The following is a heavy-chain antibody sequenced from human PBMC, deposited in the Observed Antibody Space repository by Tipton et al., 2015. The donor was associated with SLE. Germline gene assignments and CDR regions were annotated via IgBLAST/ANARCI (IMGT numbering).Heavy chain of an antibody. CDR3: ARGIVAAFFY. Sequence: LRLSCAVYGGSFSGYYWSWIRQPPGKGLEWIGEINHSGSTNYNPSLKSRVTISVDTSKKQFSLKLRSVTAADTAVYYCARGIVAAFFYWGQGTLVTVSS. J-gene: IGHJ4*02. CDR1: GGSFSGYY. V-gene: IGHV4-34*01. CDR2: INHSGST. D-gene: IGHD6-6*01.